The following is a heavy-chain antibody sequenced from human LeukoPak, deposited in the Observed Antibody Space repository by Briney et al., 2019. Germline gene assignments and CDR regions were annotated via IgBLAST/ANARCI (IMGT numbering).Heavy chain of an antibody. CDR1: GFTFSNAW. D-gene: IGHD3-9*01. Sequence: GGSLRLSCAASGFTFSNAWMSWVRQAPGKGLEWVGRIKSKTDGGTTDYAAPVKGRFTISRDDSKNTLYLQMNSLKTEDTAVYYCTTGTHYDILTGYHDLDYWGQGTPVTVSS. J-gene: IGHJ4*02. V-gene: IGHV3-15*01. CDR2: IKSKTDGGTT. CDR3: TTGTHYDILTGYHDLDY.